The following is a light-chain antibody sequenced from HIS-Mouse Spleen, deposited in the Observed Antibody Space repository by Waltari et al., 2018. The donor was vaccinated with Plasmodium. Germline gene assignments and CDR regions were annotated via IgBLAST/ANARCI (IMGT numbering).Light chain of an antibody. CDR1: NIGSKN. V-gene: IGLV3-9*01. J-gene: IGLJ3*02. CDR3: QVWDSSTWV. Sequence: SYELTQPLSVSVALGQTARITCGGNNIGSKNVHWYQQKPGQAPVRVIDRDSNRPSGIPERFSGSNSGNTATLTISRAQAGDEADYYCQVWDSSTWVFGGGTKLTVL. CDR2: RDS.